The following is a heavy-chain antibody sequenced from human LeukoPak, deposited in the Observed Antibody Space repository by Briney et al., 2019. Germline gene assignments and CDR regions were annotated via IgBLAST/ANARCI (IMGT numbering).Heavy chain of an antibody. D-gene: IGHD3-22*01. J-gene: IGHJ4*02. CDR2: IRNDGSNK. CDR1: GFTFSSYG. Sequence: GGSLRLSCAASGFTFSSYGMHWVRQAPGKGLEWVAFIRNDGSNKYYADSVKGRFTISRDNSKNTLYLQMNSLRAEDTAVYYCAKLVYYDSSGYPHLFDYWGQGTLVTVSS. CDR3: AKLVYYDSSGYPHLFDY. V-gene: IGHV3-30*02.